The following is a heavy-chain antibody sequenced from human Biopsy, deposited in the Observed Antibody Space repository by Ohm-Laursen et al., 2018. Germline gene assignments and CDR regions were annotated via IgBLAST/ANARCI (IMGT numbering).Heavy chain of an antibody. D-gene: IGHD1-26*01. V-gene: IGHV4-34*01. CDR2: INHSGST. CDR1: GGSFSGYY. Sequence: GTLSLTCAVYGGSFSGYYWSWIRQPPGKGLEWIGEINHSGSTNFNPSFKSRVTISVDTSKNQFSLKLSSVTAADTAVYYCAVKSYFSTSFDPWGQGTQVTVSS. J-gene: IGHJ5*02. CDR3: AVKSYFSTSFDP.